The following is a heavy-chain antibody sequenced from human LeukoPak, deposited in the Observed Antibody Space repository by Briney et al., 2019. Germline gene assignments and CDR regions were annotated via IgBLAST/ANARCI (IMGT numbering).Heavy chain of an antibody. CDR1: GASIASTSYY. CDR2: IYYTGTT. D-gene: IGHD5-18*01. J-gene: IGHJ4*02. V-gene: IGHV4-39*01. Sequence: ETLSLTCIVSGASIASTSYYWGWARQPPGKGLEWIGSIYYTGTTYYNPSLESRVTISVDTSKNHFFLKLSAVTAADTSVYYCAKHRRYSFWDYWGQGSLVTVSS. CDR3: AKHRRYSFWDY.